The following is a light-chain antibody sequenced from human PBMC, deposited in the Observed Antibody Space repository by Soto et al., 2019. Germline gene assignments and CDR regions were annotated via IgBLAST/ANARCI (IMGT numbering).Light chain of an antibody. Sequence: GMTQSPGTLSVSPGETATRSCRASQSVSGNLAWSQQKPGQAPSLLIDGASTRATAVPARFSGSWSGTEFTLTSISLQYADFAALYCHQHDGSPPRTFAEGTKVDIK. CDR3: HQHDGSPPRT. V-gene: IGKV3-15*01. J-gene: IGKJ4*02. CDR1: QSVSGN. CDR2: GAS.